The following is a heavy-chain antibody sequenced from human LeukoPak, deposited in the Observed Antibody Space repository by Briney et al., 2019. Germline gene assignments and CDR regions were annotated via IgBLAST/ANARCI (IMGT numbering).Heavy chain of an antibody. J-gene: IGHJ6*03. CDR3: AREALWFGEAYYYYYMDV. V-gene: IGHV1-2*04. CDR1: GYTFTGYY. D-gene: IGHD3-10*01. Sequence: GASVKVSCKASGYTFTGYYMHWVRQAAGQEREWMGWIHPNSGGTNYAQTFQGWITMTRDTSISTAYMELSKRRSDDTAVYYCAREALWFGEAYYYYYMDVWGKGTTVTISS. CDR2: IHPNSGGT.